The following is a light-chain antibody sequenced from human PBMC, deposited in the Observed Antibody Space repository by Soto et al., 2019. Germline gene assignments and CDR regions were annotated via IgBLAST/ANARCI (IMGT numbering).Light chain of an antibody. J-gene: IGLJ2*01. CDR2: EVT. V-gene: IGLV2-8*01. CDR1: TSDIDNYDS. Sequence: QSALTQPPSVSGSPGQSVTISCTGTTSDIDNYDSVSWYQQAPGTAPKLLISEVTKRPSGVPDRFSGSKSGNTASLTVSGLQADDEADYYCGSKAGSNKHVVFGGGTKLTVL. CDR3: GSKAGSNKHVV.